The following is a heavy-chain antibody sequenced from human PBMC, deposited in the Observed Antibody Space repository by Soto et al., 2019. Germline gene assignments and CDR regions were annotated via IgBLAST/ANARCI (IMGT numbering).Heavy chain of an antibody. CDR2: ISYDGSNK. J-gene: IGHJ2*01. Sequence: QVPLVESGGGVVQPGRSLRLSCAASGFTFSSYAMHWVRQAPGKGLDWVAVISYDGSNKYYADSVKGRFTISRDNSKNTLYLQMNSLRAEDTAVYYCARPLWRDDYNWGYFDLWGRGTLVTVSS. D-gene: IGHD4-4*01. CDR3: ARPLWRDDYNWGYFDL. V-gene: IGHV3-30-3*01. CDR1: GFTFSSYA.